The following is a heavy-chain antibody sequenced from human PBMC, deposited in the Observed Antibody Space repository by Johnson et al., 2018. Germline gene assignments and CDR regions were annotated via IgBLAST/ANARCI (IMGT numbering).Heavy chain of an antibody. Sequence: QVQLQESGPGLVKPSETLSLTCTVSGGSISSYYWSWIRQPPGKGLEWIGYIYYSGSTNYNPSLKSRVTISVDTSKTHFSLKLSSVPAADPAVYYWARARDCSSTSCPNPDYDGMDVWGQGTTVTVSS. J-gene: IGHJ6*02. CDR3: ARARDCSSTSCPNPDYDGMDV. V-gene: IGHV4-59*01. D-gene: IGHD2-2*01. CDR1: GGSISSYY. CDR2: IYYSGST.